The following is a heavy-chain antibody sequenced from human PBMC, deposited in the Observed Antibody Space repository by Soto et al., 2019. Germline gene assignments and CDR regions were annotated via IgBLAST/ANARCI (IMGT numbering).Heavy chain of an antibody. V-gene: IGHV3-11*06. J-gene: IGHJ4*02. Sequence: QVQVVESGGGLVKPVGSLRLSCTASGFTFNDYYMSWVRQAPGKGLEYISDIISLNYYNNYADSVKGRFTISTDSATISLHLQMTSLRSDDTAVYYCVRRVSRRYFDFWGRGTLVTVSS. D-gene: IGHD3-9*01. CDR1: GFTFNDYY. CDR3: VRRVSRRYFDF. CDR2: IISLNYYN.